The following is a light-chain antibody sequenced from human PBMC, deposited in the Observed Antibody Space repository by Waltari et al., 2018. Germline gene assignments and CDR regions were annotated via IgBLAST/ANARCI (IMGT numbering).Light chain of an antibody. CDR2: EVS. CDR3: SSYTSSSTVV. J-gene: IGLJ2*01. CDR1: SSDVGSYNL. Sequence: QSALTQPASVSGSPGQSITISCTGTSSDVGSYNLVSWYQQHPGKAPKLMIYEVSNRPSGVSNRFSGSKSGNTASLTISGLQAEDEADYYCSSYTSSSTVVFGGG. V-gene: IGLV2-14*02.